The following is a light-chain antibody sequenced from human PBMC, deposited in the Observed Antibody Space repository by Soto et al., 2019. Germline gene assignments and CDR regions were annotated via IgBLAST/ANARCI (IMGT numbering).Light chain of an antibody. CDR2: DVS. CDR1: SSDVGGYNY. CDR3: SSYASTSTPHVV. V-gene: IGLV2-14*01. J-gene: IGLJ2*01. Sequence: QSVLTQPASVSGPPGPSITISCTRTSSDVGGYNYVSWYQQHPGKAPKLMIYDVSNRPSGVSNRFSGSTSGNTASLTISWLQAEDEADYYCSSYASTSTPHVVFGGGTKVTDL.